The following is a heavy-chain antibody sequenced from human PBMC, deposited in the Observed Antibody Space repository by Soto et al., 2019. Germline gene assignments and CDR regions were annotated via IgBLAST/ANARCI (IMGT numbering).Heavy chain of an antibody. CDR3: ARIGDFATELLA. Sequence: ASVKVSRKASGYSFTAYYVHWVRQAPGQGLEWMGWVNPNSGVTNYAQKFQDRVTMTRDTSISTAYMELYRLKPDDTAVYYCARIGDFATELLAWGQGTLVTVSS. D-gene: IGHD1-7*01. J-gene: IGHJ5*02. V-gene: IGHV1-2*02. CDR2: VNPNSGVT. CDR1: GYSFTAYY.